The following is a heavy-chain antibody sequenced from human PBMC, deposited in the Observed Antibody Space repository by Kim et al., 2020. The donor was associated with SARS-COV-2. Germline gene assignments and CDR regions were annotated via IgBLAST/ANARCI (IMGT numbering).Heavy chain of an antibody. V-gene: IGHV3-48*03. Sequence: GGSLRLSCAASGVTLSSYEMNWVRQAPGTGLEWVAYINRSGGTIYYADSAKGRFTISRDNAKNSLYLQMNSLRAEDTAVYYCASRVSRFSGYWGQGTLVTVSS. CDR1: GVTLSSYE. J-gene: IGHJ4*02. D-gene: IGHD6-13*01. CDR2: INRSGGTI. CDR3: ASRVSRFSGY.